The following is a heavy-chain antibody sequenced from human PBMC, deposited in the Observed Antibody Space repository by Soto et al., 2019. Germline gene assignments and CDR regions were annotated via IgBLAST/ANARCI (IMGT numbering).Heavy chain of an antibody. CDR1: GFTFGDYA. V-gene: IGHV3-49*03. CDR3: ARHWYRSGGSCYAVDV. CDR2: IRSKAYGGTT. J-gene: IGHJ6*02. Sequence: PGGSLRLSCTASGFTFGDYAMSWFRQAPGKGLEWVGFIRSKAYGGTTEYAASVKGRFTISRDDSKSIAYLQMNSLKTEDTAVYYCARHWYRSGGSCYAVDVWGQGTTVTVSS. D-gene: IGHD2-15*01.